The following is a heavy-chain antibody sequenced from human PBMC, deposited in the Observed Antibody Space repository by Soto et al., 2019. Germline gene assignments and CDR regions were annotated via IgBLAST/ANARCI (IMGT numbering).Heavy chain of an antibody. J-gene: IGHJ4*01. V-gene: IGHV4-30-4*08. Sequence: GGGCWIWQKQTPGKGLEWIGYIYYRAMPYYNPSLKSRVSISVDTSKNQFSLNMTSVTAADTAVYYCARGSALLFYYFAYRRHGTPVPVSS. CDR3: ARGSALLFYYFAY. CDR2: IYYRAMP. CDR1: GGGC. D-gene: IGHD6-13*01.